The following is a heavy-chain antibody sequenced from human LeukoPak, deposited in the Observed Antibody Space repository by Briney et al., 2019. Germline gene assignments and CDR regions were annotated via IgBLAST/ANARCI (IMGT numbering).Heavy chain of an antibody. J-gene: IGHJ4*02. CDR1: GGSISSSSYY. Sequence: SETLSLTCTVSGGSISSSSYYWGWIRQPPGKGLEWIGNIYYSGSTYYSPSLKSRVTISVDTSKNQFSLKLSSVTAADTAVYYCASWYTSSSFDYWGQGTLVTVSS. CDR3: ASWYTSSSFDY. V-gene: IGHV4-39*01. CDR2: IYYSGST. D-gene: IGHD6-13*01.